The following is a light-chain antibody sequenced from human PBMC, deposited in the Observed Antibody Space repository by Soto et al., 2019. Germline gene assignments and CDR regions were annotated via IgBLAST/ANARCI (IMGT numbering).Light chain of an antibody. V-gene: IGLV2-14*01. CDR2: EVS. Sequence: QSVLTQPASVSGSPGQSITISCTGTSSDVGGYNYVSWYQQHPGKAPKLMIYEVSNRPSGVSNRFSGSKSGNTASLTISGLQAEDEADYYCSSYTSSSTPLVLGTGTKVTVL. CDR1: SSDVGGYNY. J-gene: IGLJ1*01. CDR3: SSYTSSSTPLV.